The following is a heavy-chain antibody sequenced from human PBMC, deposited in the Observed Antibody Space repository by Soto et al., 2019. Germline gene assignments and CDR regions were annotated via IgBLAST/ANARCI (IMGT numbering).Heavy chain of an antibody. CDR2: ISYDGSNK. J-gene: IGHJ1*01. CDR3: ASRGSWYGEYFQH. CDR1: GFTFSSYA. Sequence: GGSLRLSCAASGFTFSSYAMHWVRQAPGKGLEWVAVISYDGSNKYYADSVKGRFTISRDNSKNTLYLQMNSLRAEDTAVYYCASRGSWYGEYFQHWGQGTLVTVSS. V-gene: IGHV3-30-3*01. D-gene: IGHD6-13*01.